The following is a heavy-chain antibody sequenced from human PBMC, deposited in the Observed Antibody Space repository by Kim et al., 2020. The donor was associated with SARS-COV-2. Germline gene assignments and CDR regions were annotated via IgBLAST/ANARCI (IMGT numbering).Heavy chain of an antibody. D-gene: IGHD6-13*01. CDR1: GGTFSSYA. V-gene: IGHV1-69*13. CDR3: ARDQEGVGSSWYYGMDV. Sequence: SVKVSCKASGGTFSSYAISWVRQAPGQGLEWMGGIIPIFGTANYAQKFQGRVTITADESTSTAYMELSSLRSEDTAVYYCARDQEGVGSSWYYGMDVWGQGTTVTVSS. J-gene: IGHJ6*02. CDR2: IIPIFGTA.